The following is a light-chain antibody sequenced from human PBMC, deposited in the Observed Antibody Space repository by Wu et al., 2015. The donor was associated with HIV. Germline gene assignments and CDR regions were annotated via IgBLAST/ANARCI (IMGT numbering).Light chain of an antibody. CDR2: DAS. J-gene: IGKJ1*01. V-gene: IGKV3-15*01. CDR1: HSVNSN. CDR3: QQYNDWPTWT. Sequence: EVVMTHSPATLSVSPGERATLSCRASHSVNSNLAWYQQRPGQAPRLLIYDASTRATGIPARFSGSGSGTEFTLTISSMQSEDVAVYYCQQYNDWPTWTFGQGTKVEIK.